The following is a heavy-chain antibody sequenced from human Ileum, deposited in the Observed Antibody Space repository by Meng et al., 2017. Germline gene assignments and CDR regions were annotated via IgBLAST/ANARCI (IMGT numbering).Heavy chain of an antibody. CDR3: ARLVGAKSAASRDYDHDY. J-gene: IGHJ4*02. CDR1: GGSISSDNYY. CDR2: MYETGST. V-gene: IGHV4-39*07. D-gene: IGHD4-17*01. Sequence: SETLSLTCTVSGGSISSDNYYWGWIRQPPGKGLEWIGTMYETGSTYYNPSLRSRVTISVDTSKNQLSLTLTSVPAADTAVYYCARLVGAKSAASRDYDHDYWGQGTLVTVSS.